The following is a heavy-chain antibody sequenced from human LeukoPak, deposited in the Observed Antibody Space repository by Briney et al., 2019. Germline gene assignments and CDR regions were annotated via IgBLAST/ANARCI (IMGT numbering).Heavy chain of an antibody. CDR3: AGATKWLAHDF. CDR2: IFDAGRA. V-gene: IGHV3-53*01. Sequence: GGSLRLSCAASGFTVSDTYMSWVRQTAGKGWEWVSTIFDAGRATYADSVKGRFTISRDNYKNTLFLQMKSLRADDTAVYYCAGATKWLAHDFWGQGTLVTVSS. D-gene: IGHD6-19*01. J-gene: IGHJ4*02. CDR1: GFTVSDTY.